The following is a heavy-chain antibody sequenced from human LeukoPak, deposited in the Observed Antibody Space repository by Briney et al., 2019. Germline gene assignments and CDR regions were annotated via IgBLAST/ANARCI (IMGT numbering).Heavy chain of an antibody. Sequence: GGSLRLSCAASGFTFSSYAMSWARQAPGKGLEGVSSISGSGGDTHYADSVKGRFSISRDNSKNTLYVQMNSLGAEDTAVYYCAKGAAGTLVGHYFDSWGQGTLVTVSS. D-gene: IGHD2-21*01. V-gene: IGHV3-23*01. CDR2: ISGSGGDT. CDR1: GFTFSSYA. CDR3: AKGAAGTLVGHYFDS. J-gene: IGHJ4*02.